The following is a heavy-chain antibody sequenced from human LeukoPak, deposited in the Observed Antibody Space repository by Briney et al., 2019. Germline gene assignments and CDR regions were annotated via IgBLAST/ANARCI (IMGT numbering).Heavy chain of an antibody. CDR1: GYTFTGYY. V-gene: IGHV1-2*02. CDR3: ARGITIFGVVITYYFDY. CDR2: INPNSGGT. D-gene: IGHD3-3*01. J-gene: IGHJ4*02. Sequence: GASVKVSCKASGYTFTGYYMHWVRQAPGQGLEWMGWINPNSGGTNYAQKFQGRVTMTRDTSNSTAYMELSRLRSDDTAVYYCARGITIFGVVITYYFDYWGQGTLVTVSS.